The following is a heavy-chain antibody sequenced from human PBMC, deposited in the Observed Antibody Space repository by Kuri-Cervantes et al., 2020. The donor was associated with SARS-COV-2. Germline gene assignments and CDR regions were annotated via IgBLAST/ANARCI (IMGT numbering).Heavy chain of an antibody. CDR1: GFTFSSYA. CDR2: ITDSGGST. J-gene: IGHJ4*02. Sequence: GESLKISCAASGFTFSSYAMNWVRQAPGKGLEWVSAITDSGGSTYYADSVKGRFTISRDDSKNMAYLQMNSLKTEDTAVYYCTTLIDYWGQGALVTVSS. CDR3: TTLIDY. V-gene: IGHV3-23*01.